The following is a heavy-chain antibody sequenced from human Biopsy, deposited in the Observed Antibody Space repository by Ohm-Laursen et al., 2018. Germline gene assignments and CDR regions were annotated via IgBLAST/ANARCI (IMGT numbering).Heavy chain of an antibody. CDR3: ARGSNDFGGLYFPR. V-gene: IGHV4-59*11. CDR2: ISYTGYT. Sequence: SDTLSLTCPVSGGSFTGHYWSWIRQPPGKGLEWIGHISYTGYTSYNASLKSRVTISVDTSRNHFSLSLSSLTAADTAVYYCARGSNDFGGLYFPRWGQGTLLTVSS. D-gene: IGHD4-23*01. CDR1: GGSFTGHY. J-gene: IGHJ4*02.